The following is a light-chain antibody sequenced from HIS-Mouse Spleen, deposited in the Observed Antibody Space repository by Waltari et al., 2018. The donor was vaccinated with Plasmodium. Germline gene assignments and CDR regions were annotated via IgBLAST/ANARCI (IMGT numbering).Light chain of an antibody. CDR2: GAS. J-gene: IGKJ5*01. Sequence: EIVLTQSPGTLSLSPGERATLSCRASQSVSSSNLAWYQQKPGQAPRLPILGASSRATGIPDRFSGSGSGTDFTLTISRLEPEDFAVYYCQQYGSSPITFGQGTRLEIK. CDR1: QSVSSSN. V-gene: IGKV3-20*01. CDR3: QQYGSSPIT.